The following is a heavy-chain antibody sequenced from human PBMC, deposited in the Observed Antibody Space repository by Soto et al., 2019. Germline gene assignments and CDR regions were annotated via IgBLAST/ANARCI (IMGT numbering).Heavy chain of an antibody. CDR2: INPATGAA. CDR1: GYPVTAYY. Sequence: QLHLVQSGAVVKKPGASVTVSCSASGYPVTAYYMHWVRQPPGRGLEWMGGINPATGAAKYTQTFQGRVTMTRDTSTSTDFMELSGLTSEDTAVFYCARGGGVGVAGSAAFDMWGQGTLVTVSS. V-gene: IGHV1-2*02. J-gene: IGHJ3*02. CDR3: ARGGGVGVAGSAAFDM. D-gene: IGHD3-3*01.